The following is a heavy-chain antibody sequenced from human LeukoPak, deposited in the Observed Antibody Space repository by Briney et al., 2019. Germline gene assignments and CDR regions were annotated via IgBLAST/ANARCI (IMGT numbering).Heavy chain of an antibody. V-gene: IGHV1-2*02. Sequence: GASVKVSCKASGYTFIDYYIHWVRQALGQGLEWMGRINPNSGDTNYAQKFEGRVTMTRDTSIRTAYMELSRLTSDDTAVYFCARDKWLRDYWGQGTLVTVSS. CDR3: ARDKWLRDY. D-gene: IGHD5-12*01. J-gene: IGHJ4*02. CDR2: INPNSGDT. CDR1: GYTFIDYY.